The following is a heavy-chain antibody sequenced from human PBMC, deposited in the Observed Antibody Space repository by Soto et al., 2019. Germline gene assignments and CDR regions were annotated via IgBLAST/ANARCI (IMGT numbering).Heavy chain of an antibody. J-gene: IGHJ4*02. Sequence: PSETLSLTCTVSGGSISSGGYYWSWIRQHPGKGLEWIGYIYYSGSTYYNPSLKSRVTISVDTSKNQFSLKLSSVTAADTAVYYCASDYYDSSGSYFDYWGQGTLVTVSS. CDR2: IYYSGST. D-gene: IGHD3-22*01. CDR1: GGSISSGGYY. V-gene: IGHV4-31*03. CDR3: ASDYYDSSGSYFDY.